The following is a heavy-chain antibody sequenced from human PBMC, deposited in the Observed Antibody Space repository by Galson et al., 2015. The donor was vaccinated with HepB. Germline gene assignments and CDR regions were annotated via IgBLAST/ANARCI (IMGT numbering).Heavy chain of an antibody. CDR1: GYSFTSYW. Sequence: QSGAEVKKPGESLKISCKGSGYSFTSYWIGWVRQMPGKGLEWMGIIYPGDSDTRYSPSFQGQVTISADKSISTAYLHWSSLKASDTAMYYCARLGPAGIAAACPAFEVDYYYGMDVWGQGTTVTVSS. J-gene: IGHJ6*02. CDR3: ARLGPAGIAAACPAFEVDYYYGMDV. CDR2: IYPGDSDT. D-gene: IGHD6-13*01. V-gene: IGHV5-51*01.